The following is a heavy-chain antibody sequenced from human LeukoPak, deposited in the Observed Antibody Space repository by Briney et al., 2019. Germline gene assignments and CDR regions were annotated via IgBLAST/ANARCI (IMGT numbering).Heavy chain of an antibody. CDR1: GFTFSSYV. CDR2: ISGSGGST. D-gene: IGHD5-18*01. Sequence: PGGSLRPSCAASGFTFSSYVMSWVRQAPGKGLEWVSAISGSGGSTYYADSVKGRFTISRDNSKNTLYLQMNSLRAEDTAVYYCARPVGYSYGGGFDYWGQGTLVTVSS. V-gene: IGHV3-23*01. J-gene: IGHJ4*02. CDR3: ARPVGYSYGGGFDY.